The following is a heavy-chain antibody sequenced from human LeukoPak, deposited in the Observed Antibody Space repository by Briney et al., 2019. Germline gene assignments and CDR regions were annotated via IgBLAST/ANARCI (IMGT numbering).Heavy chain of an antibody. Sequence: TGGSLRLSCAASGFTFSSYAMSWVRQAPGKGLEWIGYIYYNGDTNYNPSLKSRATISVDTSKNQFSLKLSSVTAADTAVYYCARLNGGPWGQGTLITVSS. J-gene: IGHJ4*02. CDR3: ARLNGGP. CDR2: IYYNGDT. D-gene: IGHD3-16*01. V-gene: IGHV4-59*08. CDR1: GFTFSSYA.